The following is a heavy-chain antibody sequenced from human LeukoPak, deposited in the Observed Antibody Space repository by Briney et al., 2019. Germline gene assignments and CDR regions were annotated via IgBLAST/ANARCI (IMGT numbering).Heavy chain of an antibody. V-gene: IGHV1-46*01. Sequence: EASVKVSCTASGYSFTSYYMHWVRQATGQGLEWMGIIDPSGGSTNYAQKFQGRITMTRDTSTSTVYMDLSSLTSEDTAIYYCASLGSGSSPIIDFDYWGQGTLVTVSS. CDR3: ASLGSGSSPIIDFDY. J-gene: IGHJ4*02. CDR1: GYSFTSYY. D-gene: IGHD3-10*01. CDR2: IDPSGGST.